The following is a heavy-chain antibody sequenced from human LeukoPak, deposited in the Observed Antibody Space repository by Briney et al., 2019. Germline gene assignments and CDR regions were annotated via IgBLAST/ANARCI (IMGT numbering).Heavy chain of an antibody. J-gene: IGHJ5*02. CDR2: IYTSGST. CDR1: GGSISSDY. Sequence: SETLSLTCTVSGGSISSDYWSWIRQPAGKGLEWIGRIYTSGSTNYNPSLKSRVTMSVDTSKNQFSLKLSSVTAADTAVYYCARDSPGAGYSGYDSFFWLDPWGQGTLVTVSS. CDR3: ARDSPGAGYSGYDSFFWLDP. D-gene: IGHD5-12*01. V-gene: IGHV4-4*07.